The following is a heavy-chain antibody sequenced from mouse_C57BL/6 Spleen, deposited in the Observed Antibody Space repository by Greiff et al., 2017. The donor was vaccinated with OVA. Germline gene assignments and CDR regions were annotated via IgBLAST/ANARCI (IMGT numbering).Heavy chain of an antibody. CDR3: ARDPYYYGSRGWYFDV. D-gene: IGHD1-1*01. V-gene: IGHV3-6*01. Sequence: ESGPGLVKPSQSLSLTCSVTGYSITSGYYWNWIRQFPGNKLEWMGYISYDGSNNYNPSLKNRISITRNTSKNQFFLKLNSVTTEDTATYYCARDPYYYGSRGWYFDVWGTGTTVTVSS. CDR2: ISYDGSN. CDR1: GYSITSGYY. J-gene: IGHJ1*03.